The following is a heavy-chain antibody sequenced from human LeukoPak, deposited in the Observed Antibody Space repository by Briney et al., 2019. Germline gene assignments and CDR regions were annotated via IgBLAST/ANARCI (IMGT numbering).Heavy chain of an antibody. CDR1: GYTFTSYY. J-gene: IGHJ3*02. D-gene: IGHD3-22*01. Sequence: ASVKVSCXASGYTFTSYYMHWVRQAPGQGLEWMGIINPSGGSTSYAQKFQGRVTMTRDTSTSTVYMELSSLRSEDTAVYYCARGTRITMIVYAFDIWGQGTMVTVSS. CDR3: ARGTRITMIVYAFDI. CDR2: INPSGGST. V-gene: IGHV1-46*01.